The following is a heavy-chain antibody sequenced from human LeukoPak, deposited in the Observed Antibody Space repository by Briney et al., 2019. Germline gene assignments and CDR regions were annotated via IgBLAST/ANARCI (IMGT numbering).Heavy chain of an antibody. CDR3: ARQVGATTLIDS. V-gene: IGHV4-59*01. CDR2: IYYSGST. D-gene: IGHD1-26*01. Sequence: KPSETLSLTCTVSGGSISSYYWSWIRQPPGKGLEWIGYIYYSGSTNYNPSLKSRVTISVDTSKNQFSLKLSSVTAADTAVYYCARQVGATTLIDSWGQGTLVTVSS. CDR1: GGSISSYY. J-gene: IGHJ4*02.